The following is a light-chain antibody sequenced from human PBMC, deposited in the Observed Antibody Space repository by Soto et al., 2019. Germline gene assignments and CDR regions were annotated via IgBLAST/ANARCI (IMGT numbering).Light chain of an antibody. V-gene: IGKV3-15*01. Sequence: EIVLTQSPATMSGSPGKEVSPSCRASQSVPTRIAWYQQKPGQAPTLLLYGASTRATGVPDRFSGTGSGTEFTLTISSLKSEDYAVYYCQQYKSWPPITFGQGTRLEIK. J-gene: IGKJ5*01. CDR3: QQYKSWPPIT. CDR2: GAS. CDR1: QSVPTR.